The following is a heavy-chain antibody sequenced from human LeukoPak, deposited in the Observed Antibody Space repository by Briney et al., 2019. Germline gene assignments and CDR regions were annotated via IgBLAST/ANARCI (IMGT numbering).Heavy chain of an antibody. CDR2: FDPEDGET. Sequence: ASVKVSCKVSGYTLTELSMHWVRQAPGKGLEWMGGFDPEDGETIYAQKYQGRVTMTEDTSTDTAYMELSSLRSEDTAVYYCATLGGYDSSGYYVDYWGQGTLVTVSS. D-gene: IGHD3-22*01. J-gene: IGHJ4*02. V-gene: IGHV1-24*01. CDR1: GYTLTELS. CDR3: ATLGGYDSSGYYVDY.